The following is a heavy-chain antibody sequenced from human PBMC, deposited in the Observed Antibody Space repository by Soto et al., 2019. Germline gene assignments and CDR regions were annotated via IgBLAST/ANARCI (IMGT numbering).Heavy chain of an antibody. CDR2: ISSSSSTI. CDR1: GFTFSTYS. V-gene: IGHV3-48*04. J-gene: IGHJ4*02. CDR3: ARLRVTGYFDY. Sequence: HPGGSLRLSCAAPGFTFSTYSMNWVRQAPGKGLEWVSYISSSSSTIYYADSVKGRFTISRDNAMNSLYLQMNSLRAEDTAVYYCARLRVTGYFDYWGQGT.